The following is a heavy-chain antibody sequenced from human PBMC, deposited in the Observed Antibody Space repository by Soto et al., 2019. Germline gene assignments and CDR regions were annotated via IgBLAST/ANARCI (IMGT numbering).Heavy chain of an antibody. CDR2: INHSGST. Sequence: SETLSLTCTVYGGSFSGYYWSWIRQPPGKGLEWIGEINHSGSTNYNPSLKSRVTISVDTSKNQFSLKLSSVTAADTAVYYCARRSYDFWSGYYNWFDPWGQGTLVTVSS. V-gene: IGHV4-34*01. J-gene: IGHJ5*02. CDR1: GGSFSGYY. CDR3: ARRSYDFWSGYYNWFDP. D-gene: IGHD3-3*01.